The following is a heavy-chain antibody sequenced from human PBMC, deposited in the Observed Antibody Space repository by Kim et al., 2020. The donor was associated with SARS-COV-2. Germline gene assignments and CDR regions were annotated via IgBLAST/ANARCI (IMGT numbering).Heavy chain of an antibody. CDR1: GFTFSGYW. CDR2: INSDGSST. J-gene: IGHJ4*02. Sequence: GGSLRLSCAASGFTFSGYWMHWVRQAPGKGLVWVSRINSDGSSTSYADSVKGRFTISRDNAKNTLYLQMNSLRAEDTAVYYCARGGGYSYGGFDYWGQGTLVTVSS. V-gene: IGHV3-74*01. D-gene: IGHD5-18*01. CDR3: ARGGGYSYGGFDY.